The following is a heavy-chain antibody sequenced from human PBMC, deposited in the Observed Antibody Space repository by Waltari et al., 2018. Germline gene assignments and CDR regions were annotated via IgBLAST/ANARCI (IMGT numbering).Heavy chain of an antibody. V-gene: IGHV4-38-2*01. CDR3: ARKYSSGLHFDY. Sequence: QMQLQESGPGLVKPSETLSLTCAVSGYSISSGYYWGWTRQPPGKGLEWIGSIYHSGSTYYNPSPKSRVTISVDTSKNQVSLKLSSVTAADTAVYYCARKYSSGLHFDYWGQGTLVTVSS. CDR2: IYHSGST. CDR1: GYSISSGYY. D-gene: IGHD6-19*01. J-gene: IGHJ4*02.